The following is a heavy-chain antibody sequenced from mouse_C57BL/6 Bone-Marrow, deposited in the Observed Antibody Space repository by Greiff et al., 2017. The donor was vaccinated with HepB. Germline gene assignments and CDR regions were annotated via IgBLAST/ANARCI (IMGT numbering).Heavy chain of an antibody. D-gene: IGHD2-2*01. Sequence: VQLQQSGAELVRPGASVKLSCTASGFNIKDDYMHWVKQRPEQGLEWIGWIDPENGDTEYASKFQGKATITADTSSNTAYLPLSSLTSEDTAVYYCTTNYGYDRGYWGQGTTLTVSS. CDR2: IDPENGDT. J-gene: IGHJ2*01. CDR3: TTNYGYDRGY. CDR1: GFNIKDDY. V-gene: IGHV14-4*01.